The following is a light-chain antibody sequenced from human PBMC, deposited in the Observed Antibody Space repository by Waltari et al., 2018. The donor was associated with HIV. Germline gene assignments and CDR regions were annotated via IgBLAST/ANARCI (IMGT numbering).Light chain of an antibody. CDR1: QSVSSSY. Sequence: EIVLTQSPGTLSLSPGERATLSCTASQSVSSSYLAWYQQKPGQAPRLLIYGASSRATGIPDRFSGSGSGTDFTLTISRLEPEDFAVYYCQQYGSSPGTFGGGTKVEIK. J-gene: IGKJ4*01. V-gene: IGKV3-20*01. CDR3: QQYGSSPGT. CDR2: GAS.